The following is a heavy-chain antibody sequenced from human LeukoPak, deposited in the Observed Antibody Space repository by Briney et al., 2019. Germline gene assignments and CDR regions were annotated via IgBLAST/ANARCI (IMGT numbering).Heavy chain of an antibody. CDR3: ARDGYSSSWLVPTTYYYYYYGMDV. D-gene: IGHD6-13*01. CDR1: GFTFSSYA. CDR2: ISGSGGST. J-gene: IGHJ6*02. V-gene: IGHV3-23*01. Sequence: GGSLRLSCAASGFTFSSYAMSWVRQAPGKGLEWVSAISGSGGSTYYADSVKGRFTISRDNSKNTLYLQMNSLRAEDTAVYYCARDGYSSSWLVPTTYYYYYYGMDVWGQGTTVTVSS.